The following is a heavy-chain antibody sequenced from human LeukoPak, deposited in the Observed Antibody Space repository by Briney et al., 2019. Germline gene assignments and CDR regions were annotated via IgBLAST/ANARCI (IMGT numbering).Heavy chain of an antibody. Sequence: GGSLRLSCAASGFTFSSYAMSWVRQAPGKGLVGVSRIKSDGKTNYADSVKGRFTISRDNAKNTVSLQMNSLRAEDTGVYYCARAPSEIGGYYPEYFRHWGQGTLVTVSS. CDR3: ARAPSEIGGYYPEYFRH. CDR2: IKSDGKT. V-gene: IGHV3-74*01. CDR1: GFTFSSYA. J-gene: IGHJ1*01. D-gene: IGHD3-22*01.